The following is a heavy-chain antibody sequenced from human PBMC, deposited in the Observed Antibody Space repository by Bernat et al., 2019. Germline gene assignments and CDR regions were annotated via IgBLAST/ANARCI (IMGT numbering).Heavy chain of an antibody. J-gene: IGHJ4*02. Sequence: QVQLVQSGAEVKKPGASVKVSCKASGYTFTSYDTNWVRQATGQGLEWMGWMNPNSGNTGYAQKFQGRVTMTRNTSISTAYMELSSLRSEDTAVYYCARWGITGTTTGGYFDYWGQGTLVTVSS. D-gene: IGHD1-7*01. CDR2: MNPNSGNT. V-gene: IGHV1-8*01. CDR1: GYTFTSYD. CDR3: ARWGITGTTTGGYFDY.